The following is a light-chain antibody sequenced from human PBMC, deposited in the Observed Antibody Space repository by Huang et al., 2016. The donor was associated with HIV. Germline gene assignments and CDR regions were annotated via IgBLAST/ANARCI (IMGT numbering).Light chain of an antibody. V-gene: IGKV1-39*01. Sequence: DFQMTQSPSSLSASVGDRVTITCRASQTISTYINWYQQKPGKVPKLLIYAASNLQSVVPSRFSGDGSEADFTLTISSLQPEDFATYYCQQTYTTPITFGQGTRLEMK. J-gene: IGKJ5*01. CDR2: AAS. CDR1: QTISTY. CDR3: QQTYTTPIT.